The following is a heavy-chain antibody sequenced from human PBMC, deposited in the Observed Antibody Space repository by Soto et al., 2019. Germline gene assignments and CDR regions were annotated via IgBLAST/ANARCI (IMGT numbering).Heavy chain of an antibody. J-gene: IGHJ5*02. V-gene: IGHV1-69*13. CDR3: ARAPSGRLPFDP. D-gene: IGHD3-10*01. CDR1: GGTFSSYA. Sequence: GASVKVSCKASGGTFSSYAISWVRQAPGQGLEWMGGIIPIFGTANYAQKFQGRVTITADESTSTAYMELSSLRSEDTAVYYCARAPSGRLPFDPWGQGTLVTVSS. CDR2: IIPIFGTA.